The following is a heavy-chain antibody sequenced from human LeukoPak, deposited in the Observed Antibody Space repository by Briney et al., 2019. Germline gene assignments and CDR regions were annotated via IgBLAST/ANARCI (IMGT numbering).Heavy chain of an antibody. CDR1: GYTFTSYD. CDR2: MNPNSGNT. CDR3: ARGRAYYYDSSGSSDY. V-gene: IGHV1-8*01. D-gene: IGHD3-22*01. Sequence: ASVKVSCKASGYTFTSYDINWVGQATGHGREWMGWMNPNSGNTGYAQKFQGRVTITRNTSISTAYMELSSLRSEDTAVYYCARGRAYYYDSSGSSDYWGQGTLVTVSS. J-gene: IGHJ4*02.